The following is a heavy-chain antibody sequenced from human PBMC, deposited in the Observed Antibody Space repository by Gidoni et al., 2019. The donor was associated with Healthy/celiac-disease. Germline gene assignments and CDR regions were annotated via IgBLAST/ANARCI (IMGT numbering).Heavy chain of an antibody. J-gene: IGHJ4*02. V-gene: IGHV3-23*01. D-gene: IGHD1-26*01. CDR2: ISGSGGST. CDR3: AKDEDEVGATWYY. CDR1: GFTFSSYA. Sequence: EVQLLESGGGLVQPGGSLSLSCAASGFTFSSYAMSWVRQAPGKGLEWVSAISGSGGSTYYADSVKGRFTISRDNSKNTLYLQMNSLRAEDTAVYYCAKDEDEVGATWYYWGQGTLVTVSS.